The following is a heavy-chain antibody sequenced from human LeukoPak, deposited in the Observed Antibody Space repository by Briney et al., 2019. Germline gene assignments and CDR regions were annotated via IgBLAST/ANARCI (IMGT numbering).Heavy chain of an antibody. J-gene: IGHJ2*01. V-gene: IGHV1-24*01. Sequence: ASLKVSCNVSGYTLTELSMHWVRQAPGKGLEWMGGFDPEDGETIYAQKFQGRVTMTEETSTDTAYMELSSLRSEDTAVYYCATKRRRDGYNFYWYFDLWGGGTLVTVSS. D-gene: IGHD5-24*01. CDR2: FDPEDGET. CDR1: GYTLTELS. CDR3: ATKRRRDGYNFYWYFDL.